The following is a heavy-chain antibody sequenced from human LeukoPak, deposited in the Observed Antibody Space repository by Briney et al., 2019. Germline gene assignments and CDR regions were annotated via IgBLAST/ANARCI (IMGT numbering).Heavy chain of an antibody. CDR3: ARDGAYGSGTLFLYYFDS. V-gene: IGHV1-46*01. D-gene: IGHD3-10*01. CDR1: GYTFTSYY. J-gene: IGHJ4*02. Sequence: ASVKVSCKASGYTFTSYYMHWVRQAPGQGLEWMGIINPSGGSTRYAQKFQGRVTMTRDTSTSTVYMELSGLRSGDTAVYYCARDGAYGSGTLFLYYFDSWGQGTLVTVSS. CDR2: INPSGGST.